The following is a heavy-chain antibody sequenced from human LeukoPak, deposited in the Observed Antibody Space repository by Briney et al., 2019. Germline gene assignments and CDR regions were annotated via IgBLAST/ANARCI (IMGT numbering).Heavy chain of an antibody. CDR3: AREGRPGAYNWFDP. V-gene: IGHV1-2*02. CDR1: GYTFTGYY. Sequence: GASVKVSCNASGYTFTGYYMHWVRQAPGQGLEWMGWINPNSGGTYYAQKFQGRVTMTRDTSISTAYMELSRLRSDDTAVYYCAREGRPGAYNWFDPWGQGTLVTVSS. CDR2: INPNSGGT. D-gene: IGHD1-14*01. J-gene: IGHJ5*02.